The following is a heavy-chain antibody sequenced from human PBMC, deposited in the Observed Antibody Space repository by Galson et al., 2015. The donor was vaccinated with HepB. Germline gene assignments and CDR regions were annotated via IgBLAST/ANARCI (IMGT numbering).Heavy chain of an antibody. Sequence: SLRLSCAASGFTFSSYSMNWVRQAPGKGLEWVSSISSSSSYIYYADSVKGRFTISRDNAKNSLYLQMNSLRAEDTAVYYCARETRGGGNWYFDLWGRGTLVTVSS. D-gene: IGHD3-16*01. CDR3: ARETRGGGNWYFDL. CDR1: GFTFSSYS. CDR2: ISSSSSYI. V-gene: IGHV3-21*01. J-gene: IGHJ2*01.